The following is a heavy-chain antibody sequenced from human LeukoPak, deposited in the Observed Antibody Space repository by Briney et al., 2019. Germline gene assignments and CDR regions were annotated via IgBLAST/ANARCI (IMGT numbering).Heavy chain of an antibody. Sequence: GGSLRLSCAASGFTFSSYWMNWVRQAPGKGLEWVANIQQDGSEKYYVDSVKGRFTISRDNAKNSLYLQMNSLRAEDTAVYYCARDPNPDSSGYYSWGQGTLVTVSS. D-gene: IGHD3-22*01. CDR2: IQQDGSEK. J-gene: IGHJ4*02. CDR3: ARDPNPDSSGYYS. CDR1: GFTFSSYW. V-gene: IGHV3-7*01.